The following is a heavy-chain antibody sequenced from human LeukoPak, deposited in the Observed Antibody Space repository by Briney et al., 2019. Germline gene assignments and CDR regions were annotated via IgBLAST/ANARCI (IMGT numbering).Heavy chain of an antibody. Sequence: GGSLRLSCAASGFTFSSYWMHWVRQAPGKGLVWVSRINSDGSSTSYADSVKGRFTISRDNAKNTLYLQMNSLRAEDTAVYYCASPYCSSTSCRRSYDYWGQGTLVTVSS. V-gene: IGHV3-74*01. CDR1: GFTFSSYW. D-gene: IGHD2-2*01. CDR3: ASPYCSSTSCRRSYDY. CDR2: INSDGSST. J-gene: IGHJ4*02.